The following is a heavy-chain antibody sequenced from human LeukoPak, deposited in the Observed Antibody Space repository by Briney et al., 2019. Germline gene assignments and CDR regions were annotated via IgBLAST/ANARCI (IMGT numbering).Heavy chain of an antibody. CDR2: IYYSGSA. J-gene: IGHJ4*02. Sequence: SQTLSLTCTVSGGSISSGDYYWSWIRQPPGKGLEWIGYIYYSGSAYYNPSLKSRVTISVDTSKNQFSLKLSSVTAADTAVYYCARVRRDGYNTFDYWGQGTLVTVSS. V-gene: IGHV4-30-4*01. CDR3: ARVRRDGYNTFDY. CDR1: GGSISSGDYY. D-gene: IGHD5-24*01.